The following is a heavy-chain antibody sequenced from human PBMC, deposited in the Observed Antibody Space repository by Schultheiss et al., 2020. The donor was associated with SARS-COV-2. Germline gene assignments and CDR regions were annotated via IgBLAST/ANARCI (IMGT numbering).Heavy chain of an antibody. CDR3: ARDTPTLSGSYNINWFDP. CDR2: ISSSSSYT. J-gene: IGHJ5*02. Sequence: GGSLRLSCAASGFTFSDYYMSWIRQAPGKGLEWVSYISSSSSYTNYADSVKGRFTISRDNAKNSLYLQMNSLRAEDTAVYYCARDTPTLSGSYNINWFDPWGQGTLVTVSS. V-gene: IGHV3-11*06. D-gene: IGHD3-10*01. CDR1: GFTFSDYY.